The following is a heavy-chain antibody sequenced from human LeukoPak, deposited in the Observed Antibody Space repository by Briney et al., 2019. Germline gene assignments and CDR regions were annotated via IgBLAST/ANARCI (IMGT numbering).Heavy chain of an antibody. CDR2: ISGSGGST. CDR1: GFTFSNHG. D-gene: IGHD3-22*01. J-gene: IGHJ4*02. V-gene: IGHV3-23*01. CDR3: AKGGLNHYDSSGPII. Sequence: GGSLRLSCAASGFTFSNHGMSWVRQAPGKGLEWVSTISGSGGSTYYADSVKGRFTISRDNSKNTLYLQMNSPRAEDTAVYYCAKGGLNHYDSSGPIIWGQGTLVTVSS.